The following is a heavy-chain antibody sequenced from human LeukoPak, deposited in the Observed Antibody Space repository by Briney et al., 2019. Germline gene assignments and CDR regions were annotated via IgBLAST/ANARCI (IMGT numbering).Heavy chain of an antibody. CDR1: GFTFSNYW. V-gene: IGHV3-7*01. CDR2: IKRDGSEK. D-gene: IGHD1-1*01. J-gene: IGHJ4*02. CDR3: TSLEDY. Sequence: GGSLRLSCAASGFTFSNYWMSWVRQAPGKGLEWVAYIKRDGSEKYYVDSVKGRFTISRDNAKNSLDLQMNSLRDEETAVYYCTSLEDYWGQGTLVTVSS.